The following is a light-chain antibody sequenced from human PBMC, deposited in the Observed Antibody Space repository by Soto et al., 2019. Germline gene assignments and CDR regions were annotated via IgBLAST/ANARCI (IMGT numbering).Light chain of an antibody. CDR2: WAS. CDR3: LQYYNTPRT. V-gene: IGKV4-1*01. CDR1: QSVLYSPNNENY. J-gene: IGKJ1*01. Sequence: DIVMTQSPDSLAVSLGERATINCKSSQSVLYSPNNENYLAWYQQTPGHSPKLLIYWASARESGVPDRFSGRGSWTDFTLTISSLQADDVPVYYCLQYYNTPRTFGHGTKVEIK.